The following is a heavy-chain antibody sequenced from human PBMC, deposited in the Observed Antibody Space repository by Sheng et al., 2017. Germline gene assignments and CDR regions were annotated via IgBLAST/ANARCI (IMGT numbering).Heavy chain of an antibody. Sequence: EVQLVESGGGLIQPGGSLRLSCAASGFTVSSNYMSWVRQAPGKGLEWVSIIYRGGATYYADSVKGRFTISRDNSKNTVYLQMNSLRPEDTAVYYCARVGVVVALARRGHDVLDIWGQGTMVTVSS. V-gene: IGHV3-53*01. J-gene: IGHJ3*02. CDR3: ARVGVVVALARRGHDVLDI. CDR2: IYRGGAT. CDR1: GFTVSSNY. D-gene: IGHD2-2*01.